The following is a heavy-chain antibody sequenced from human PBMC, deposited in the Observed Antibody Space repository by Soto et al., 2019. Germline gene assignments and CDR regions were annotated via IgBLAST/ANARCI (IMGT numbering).Heavy chain of an antibody. CDR3: AAVPYRDSNFDD. CDR2: IVVGSGYT. V-gene: IGHV1-58*01. J-gene: IGHJ4*02. CDR1: GFTFTSSA. Sequence: QMQLVQSGPEVKKPGTSVKVSCKASGFTFTSSAVQWVRQARGQRLEWIGWIVVGSGYTNYAPKFQDGVTITRDMSTSTAYMELSSLRSEDTAVYYCAAVPYRDSNFDDWGQGTLVTVSS. D-gene: IGHD4-17*01.